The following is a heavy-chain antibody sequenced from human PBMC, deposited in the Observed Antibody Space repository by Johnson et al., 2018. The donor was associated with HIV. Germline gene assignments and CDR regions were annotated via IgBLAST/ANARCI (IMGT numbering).Heavy chain of an antibody. CDR3: ARGGYELFLNNAFDI. CDR1: GFTFSSYV. D-gene: IGHD1-1*01. CDR2: ISYDGSNT. Sequence: QVQVVESGGGVVQPGRSLRLSCAASGFTFSSYVMHWVRQASGKGLEWVAVISYDGSNTYYADSVKGRFTISRDNSKITLYLQMNSLRAEDTAVYYCARGGYELFLNNAFDIWGQGTLVTVSA. J-gene: IGHJ3*02. V-gene: IGHV3-30*04.